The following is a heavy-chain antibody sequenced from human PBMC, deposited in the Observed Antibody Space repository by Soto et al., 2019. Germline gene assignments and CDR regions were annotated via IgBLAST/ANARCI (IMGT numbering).Heavy chain of an antibody. D-gene: IGHD3-10*01. J-gene: IGHJ6*02. CDR2: ISDYNGNT. Sequence: QVQLVQSGAEVRKPGASVKVSCKASGYTFSNYGLSWVRQAPGQGLEWMGWISDYNGNTHYAQKFQGRLIMTTDTSTRIAYVELRSLTSDDMAVYFCAREGYYSGSGTYSPPRYYGMDVWGQGTTVTVSS. CDR1: GYTFSNYG. V-gene: IGHV1-18*03. CDR3: AREGYYSGSGTYSPPRYYGMDV.